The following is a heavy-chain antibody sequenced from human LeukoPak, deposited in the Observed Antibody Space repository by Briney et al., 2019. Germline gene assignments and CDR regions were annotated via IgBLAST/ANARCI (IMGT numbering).Heavy chain of an antibody. Sequence: SETLSLTCTVSGGSISSSSYYWGWIRQPPGKGLEWIGSIYYSGSTNYNPSLKSRVTISVDTAKNQFSLKLSSVTAADTAVYYCARAQYNSSWYSLANWGQGNLVTVSS. CDR1: GGSISSSSYY. V-gene: IGHV4-39*07. D-gene: IGHD6-13*01. J-gene: IGHJ4*02. CDR2: IYYSGST. CDR3: ARAQYNSSWYSLAN.